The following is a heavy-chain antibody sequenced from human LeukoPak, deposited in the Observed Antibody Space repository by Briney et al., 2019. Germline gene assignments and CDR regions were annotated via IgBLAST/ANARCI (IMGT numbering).Heavy chain of an antibody. D-gene: IGHD6-19*01. J-gene: IGHJ4*02. V-gene: IGHV3-30*18. CDR1: GFTFSSYG. CDR3: AKEGQWLGYFDY. CDR2: ISYDGSNK. Sequence: GGSLRLSCAASGFTFSSYGMHWVRQAPGKGLEWVAVISYDGSNKYYADSVKGRFTISRDSSKNTLYLQMNSLRAEDTAVYYCAKEGQWLGYFDYWGQGTLVTVSS.